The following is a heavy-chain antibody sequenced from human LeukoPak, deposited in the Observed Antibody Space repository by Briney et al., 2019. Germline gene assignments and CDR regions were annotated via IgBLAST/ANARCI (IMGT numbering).Heavy chain of an antibody. CDR1: GFTFNSYA. V-gene: IGHV3-74*01. Sequence: GGSLRLSCAASGFTFNSYAMSWVRQAPGKGLVWVSRINSDGSSTTYADSVKGRFTISRDNVKNTLYLQMNSLRDEDTAVYYCARALRANYAFDIWGQGTMVTVS. J-gene: IGHJ3*02. CDR3: ARALRANYAFDI. CDR2: INSDGSST. D-gene: IGHD4-17*01.